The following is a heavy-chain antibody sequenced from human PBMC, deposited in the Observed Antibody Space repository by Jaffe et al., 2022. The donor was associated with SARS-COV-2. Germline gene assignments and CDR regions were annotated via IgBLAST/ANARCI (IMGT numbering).Heavy chain of an antibody. V-gene: IGHV3-23*01. D-gene: IGHD3-3*01. CDR1: GFTFSHHA. Sequence: ELQLLESGGGLVQPGGSLRLSCAVSGFTFSHHAMYWVRQAPGKGLEWVSGTGGGGKYTGYADSVKGRFTISRDNSKNTLYLQMNSLRVEDTAVYYCAKAMGFWTTPSARGVDVWGQGTTVTVSS. CDR3: AKAMGFWTTPSARGVDV. J-gene: IGHJ6*02. CDR2: TGGGGKYT.